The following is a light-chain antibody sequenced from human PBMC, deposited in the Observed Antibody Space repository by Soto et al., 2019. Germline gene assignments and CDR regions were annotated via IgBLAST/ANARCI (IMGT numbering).Light chain of an antibody. CDR3: TFRNTRPPMI. V-gene: IGLV2-14*03. J-gene: IGLJ2*01. CDR1: SSDIGAYNF. CDR2: DVN. Sequence: QSALTQPASVSGSPGQSITISCTGTSSDIGAYNFVSWYQQHPGKAPKLMLYDVNIRPSGVSNPFSGSKSGNTASLTISGLQAEEEGGYYFTFRNTRPPMIFGGGNKLPVL.